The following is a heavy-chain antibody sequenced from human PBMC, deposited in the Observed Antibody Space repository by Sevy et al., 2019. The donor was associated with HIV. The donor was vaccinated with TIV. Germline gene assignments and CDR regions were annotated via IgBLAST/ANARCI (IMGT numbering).Heavy chain of an antibody. CDR3: AKDRGLRTLWFGELNP. V-gene: IGHV3-30*02. CDR2: IRYDGSNK. J-gene: IGHJ5*02. Sequence: GGSLRLSCAASGFTFSSYGMHWARQAPGKGLEWVAFIRYDGSNKYYADSVKGRFTISRDNSKNTLYLQMNSLRAEDTAVYYCAKDRGLRTLWFGELNPWGQGTLVTVSS. D-gene: IGHD3-10*01. CDR1: GFTFSSYG.